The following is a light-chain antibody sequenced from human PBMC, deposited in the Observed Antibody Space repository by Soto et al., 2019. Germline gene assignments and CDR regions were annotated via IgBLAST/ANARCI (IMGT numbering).Light chain of an antibody. CDR2: AAS. CDR3: LQDFNYPLT. V-gene: IGKV1-6*01. Sequence: AIQMTHSPSSLSASIGDRVTITCRASQAIKNELGWYQQKPGKAPKVLIYAASTLQSGVPSRFSGSGSGTDFTLTISSLQPEDFATYYCLQDFNYPLTFGQGTKLDIK. CDR1: QAIKNE. J-gene: IGKJ2*01.